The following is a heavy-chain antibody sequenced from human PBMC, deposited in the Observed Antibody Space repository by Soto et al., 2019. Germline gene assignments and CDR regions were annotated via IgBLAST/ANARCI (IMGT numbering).Heavy chain of an antibody. CDR2: ISYDGSNK. V-gene: IGHV3-30*18. CDR3: AKARIFGSSWQNVFDY. J-gene: IGHJ4*02. Sequence: PGGSLRLSCAASGFTFSSYGMHWVRQAPGKGLEWVAVISYDGSNKYYADSVKGRFTISRDNSKNTLYLQMNSLRAEDTAVYYCAKARIFGSSWQNVFDYWGQGTLVTVSS. CDR1: GFTFSSYG. D-gene: IGHD6-13*01.